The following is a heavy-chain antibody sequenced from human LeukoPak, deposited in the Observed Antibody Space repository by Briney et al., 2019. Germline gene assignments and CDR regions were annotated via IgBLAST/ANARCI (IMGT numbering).Heavy chain of an antibody. CDR3: ARGAAAGTPAEYFQH. V-gene: IGHV1-18*01. CDR1: GYTITSYG. J-gene: IGHJ1*01. Sequence: EASVKVSCKASGYTITSYGISWVRRAPGPGLEWMGWISAYNGNTNYAKKLQGRVTTTSETSTSTAYTQLRSLISADAAVYYCARGAAAGTPAEYFQHWGQGTLVTVSS. D-gene: IGHD6-13*01. CDR2: ISAYNGNT.